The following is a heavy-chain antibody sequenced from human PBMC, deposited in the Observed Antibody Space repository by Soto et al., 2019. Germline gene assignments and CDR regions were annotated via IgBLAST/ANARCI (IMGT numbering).Heavy chain of an antibody. Sequence: LSLTSTGSGGPLSQGAYYLPVIRQLPGRCMEWIGYIYYRGHTEYNRSLRSRVIISIDRSKNQFSLILNSVTAADTALYYCARSAKYFDDRSGYYPTHPFDSWGQGTLVTVSS. D-gene: IGHD3-22*01. CDR1: GGPLSQGAYY. J-gene: IGHJ5*01. V-gene: IGHV4-31*03. CDR3: ARSAKYFDDRSGYYPTHPFDS. CDR2: IYYRGHT.